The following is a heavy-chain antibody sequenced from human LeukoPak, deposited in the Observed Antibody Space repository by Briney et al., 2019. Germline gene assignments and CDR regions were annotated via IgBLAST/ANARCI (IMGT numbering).Heavy chain of an antibody. CDR1: GGSISSSSYY. V-gene: IGHV4-39*01. Sequence: SETLSLTCSVSGGSISSSSYYWGWIRQPPGKGLEWIGSIYYSGSTYYNPSLKSRVTISVDTSKNQFSLKLSSVTAADTAVYYCASTFASLFDYWGQGTLVTVSS. CDR2: IYYSGST. J-gene: IGHJ4*02. CDR3: ASTFASLFDY.